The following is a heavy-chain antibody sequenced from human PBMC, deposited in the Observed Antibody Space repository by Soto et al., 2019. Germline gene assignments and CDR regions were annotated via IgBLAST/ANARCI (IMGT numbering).Heavy chain of an antibody. V-gene: IGHV1-69*13. J-gene: IGHJ3*02. D-gene: IGHD1-7*01. Sequence: SVKVSCKASGGTFSSYAISWVRQAPGQGLEWMGGIIPIFGTANYAQRFQGRVTITADESTSTAYMELSSLRSEDTAVYYCAREFNWNYRGAFDIWGQGTMVTVSS. CDR3: AREFNWNYRGAFDI. CDR2: IIPIFGTA. CDR1: GGTFSSYA.